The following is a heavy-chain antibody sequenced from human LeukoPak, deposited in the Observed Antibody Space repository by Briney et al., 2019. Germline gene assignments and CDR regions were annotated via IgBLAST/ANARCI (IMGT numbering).Heavy chain of an antibody. CDR2: ISAYNGNT. J-gene: IGHJ4*02. V-gene: IGHV1-18*01. D-gene: IGHD3-16*02. CDR3: ARDADYDYVWGSYRFFDY. Sequence: ASVKVSCKASGGTFSSYAISWVRQAPGQGLEWMGWISAYNGNTNYAQKLQGRVTKTTDTSTSTAYMELRSLRSDDTAVYYCARDADYDYVWGSYRFFDYWGQGTLVTVSS. CDR1: GGTFSSYA.